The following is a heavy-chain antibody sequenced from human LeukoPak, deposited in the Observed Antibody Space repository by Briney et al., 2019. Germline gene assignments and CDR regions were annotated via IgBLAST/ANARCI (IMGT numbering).Heavy chain of an antibody. Sequence: GGSLRLSCVASGITFSSYSMNWVRQAPGKGLEWVSYISSFSGTINYADSVKGRFTISRDNAKNSLYLQMNSLRAEDTAVYYCARGCSSTSCYELAASDAFDIWGQGTMVTVSS. D-gene: IGHD2-2*01. V-gene: IGHV3-48*01. J-gene: IGHJ3*02. CDR1: GITFSSYS. CDR3: ARGCSSTSCYELAASDAFDI. CDR2: ISSFSGTI.